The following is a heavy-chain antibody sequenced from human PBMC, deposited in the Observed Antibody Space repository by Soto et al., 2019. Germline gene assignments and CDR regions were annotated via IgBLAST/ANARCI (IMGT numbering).Heavy chain of an antibody. CDR2: ISGSGGST. V-gene: IGHV3-23*01. CDR1: GFTFSSYA. CDR3: AKDPGSSGYGWFDH. Sequence: EVQLLESGGGLVQPGGSLRLSCAASGFTFSSYAMSWVRQAPGKGLEWVSAISGSGGSTYYADSVKGRFTISRENSKNALYLQRNSLRAEDTAVYYCAKDPGSSGYGWFDHWGQGTLVTVSS. D-gene: IGHD5-12*01. J-gene: IGHJ5*02.